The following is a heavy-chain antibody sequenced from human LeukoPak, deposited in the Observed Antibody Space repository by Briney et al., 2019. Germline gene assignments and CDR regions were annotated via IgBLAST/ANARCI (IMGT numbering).Heavy chain of an antibody. V-gene: IGHV3-30*18. Sequence: SGGSLRLSCAASGFTFSSYGMHWVRQAPGKGLEWVAVISYDGSNKYYADSVKGRFTISRDNSKNTLYLQMNSLRAEDTAVYYCAKDFLMVRGVIGPFDYWGQGTLVTVSS. D-gene: IGHD3-10*01. CDR3: AKDFLMVRGVIGPFDY. CDR2: ISYDGSNK. J-gene: IGHJ4*02. CDR1: GFTFSSYG.